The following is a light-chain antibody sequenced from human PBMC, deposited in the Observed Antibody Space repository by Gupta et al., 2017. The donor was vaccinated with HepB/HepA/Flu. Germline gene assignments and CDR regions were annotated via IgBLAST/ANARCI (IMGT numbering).Light chain of an antibody. CDR1: QSVGGR. V-gene: IGKV3-11*01. Sequence: DIVLPQSPATLSLSPGVRATLSSGASQSVGGRLAWYQQNPGQAPRLLIYDSSNRAAGVPARFSGSGFGTDFSRTITYLGPEDFAVDYCQQRDSWPPTFGPGTRLEIK. J-gene: IGKJ5*01. CDR3: QQRDSWPPT. CDR2: DSS.